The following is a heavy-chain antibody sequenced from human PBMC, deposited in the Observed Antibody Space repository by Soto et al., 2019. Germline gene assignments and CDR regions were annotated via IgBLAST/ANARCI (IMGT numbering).Heavy chain of an antibody. Sequence: SETLSLTCTVSGGSISSYYWSWIRQPPGKRLEWIGYIYYSGSTNYNPSLKSRVTISVDTSKNQFSLKLSSVTAADTAVYYCARYNWGAMGAFDIWGQGTMVTVSS. V-gene: IGHV4-59*12. J-gene: IGHJ3*02. D-gene: IGHD1-1*01. CDR1: GGSISSYY. CDR3: ARYNWGAMGAFDI. CDR2: IYYSGST.